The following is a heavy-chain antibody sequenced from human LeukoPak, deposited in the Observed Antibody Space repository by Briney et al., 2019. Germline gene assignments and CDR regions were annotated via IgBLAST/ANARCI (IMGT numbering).Heavy chain of an antibody. Sequence: GGSLRLSCAASGFTFSSYAMSWVRQAPGKGLEWVSAISGSGGSTYYADSVKGRFTISRDNSKNTLYLQMNSLRAEDTAVYYCAKDMNGRYYDILTGPGAFDIWGQGTMVTVSS. CDR2: ISGSGGST. J-gene: IGHJ3*02. D-gene: IGHD3-9*01. V-gene: IGHV3-23*01. CDR3: AKDMNGRYYDILTGPGAFDI. CDR1: GFTFSSYA.